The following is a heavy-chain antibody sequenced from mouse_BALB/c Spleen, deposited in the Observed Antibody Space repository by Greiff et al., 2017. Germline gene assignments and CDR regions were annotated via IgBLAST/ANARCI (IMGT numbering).Heavy chain of an antibody. CDR2: IWAGGST. J-gene: IGHJ2*01. CDR1: GFSLTSYG. D-gene: IGHD2-1*01. CDR3: ARGGGNYENFDY. V-gene: IGHV2-9*02. Sequence: VKLMESGPGLVAPSQSLSITCTVSGFSLTSYGVHWVRQPPGKGLEWLGVIWAGGSTNYNSALMSRLSISKDNSKSQVFLKMNSLQTDDTAMYYCARGGGNYENFDYWGQGTTLTVSS.